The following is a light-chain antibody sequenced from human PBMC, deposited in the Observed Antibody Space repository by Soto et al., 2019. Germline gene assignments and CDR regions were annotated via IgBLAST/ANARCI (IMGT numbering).Light chain of an antibody. CDR3: HHYGVSPIYT. V-gene: IGKV3-20*01. Sequence: EIVLTQSPGTLSLSPGATATLSCRATQSVSNNYLAWFQQKPGQAPRLLIYGASSRATGIPDRFSGSGSGTDFTLTISRLEAEDFAVYYCHHYGVSPIYTFGPGTKVDFE. J-gene: IGKJ3*01. CDR2: GAS. CDR1: QSVSNNY.